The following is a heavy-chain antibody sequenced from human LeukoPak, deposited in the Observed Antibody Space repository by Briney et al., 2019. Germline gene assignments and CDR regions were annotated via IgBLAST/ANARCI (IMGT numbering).Heavy chain of an antibody. D-gene: IGHD3-10*01. Sequence: ASVKVSCKASGYTFTSYGISWVRQAPGQGLEWMGWISAYNGNTNYAQKLQGRVTMATDTSTSTAYMELRSLRSDDTAVYYCARSRVTYYYGSGSYLPFDYWGQGTLVTVSS. CDR1: GYTFTSYG. CDR2: ISAYNGNT. J-gene: IGHJ4*02. CDR3: ARSRVTYYYGSGSYLPFDY. V-gene: IGHV1-18*01.